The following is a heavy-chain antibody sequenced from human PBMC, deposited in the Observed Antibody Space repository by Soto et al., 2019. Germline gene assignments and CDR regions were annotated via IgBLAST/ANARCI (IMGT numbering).Heavy chain of an antibody. CDR2: ISAYNGNT. Sequence: GASVKVSCKASGYTFTSYGISWVRQAPGQGLEWMGWISAYNGNTNYAQKLQGRVTMTTDTSTSTAYMELRSLRSDDTAVYYCARTYYYDSSGYYLEVWFDPWGQGTLVTVSS. CDR3: ARTYYYDSSGYYLEVWFDP. D-gene: IGHD3-22*01. J-gene: IGHJ5*02. V-gene: IGHV1-18*01. CDR1: GYTFTSYG.